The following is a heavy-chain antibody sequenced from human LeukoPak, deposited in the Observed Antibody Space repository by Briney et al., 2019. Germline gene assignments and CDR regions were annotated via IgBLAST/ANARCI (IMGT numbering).Heavy chain of an antibody. D-gene: IGHD3-3*02. CDR3: ARQPGGHFWSGYYYYMDV. Sequence: SETLSLTCTVSGASISSFSWSWIRQPPGKGLEWIGSIYYSGSTYYNPSLKSRVTISVDTSKNQFSLKLSSVTAADTAVYYCARQPGGHFWSGYYYYMDVWGKGTTVTVSS. CDR2: IYYSGST. CDR1: GASISSFS. J-gene: IGHJ6*03. V-gene: IGHV4-39*01.